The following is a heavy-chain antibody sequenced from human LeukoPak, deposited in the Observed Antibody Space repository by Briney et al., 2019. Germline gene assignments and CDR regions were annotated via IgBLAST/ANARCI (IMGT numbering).Heavy chain of an antibody. CDR2: INHSGST. CDR1: GGSFSGYY. J-gene: IGHJ1*01. Sequence: SETLSLTCAVHGGSFSGYYWSWIRQPPGKGLEWIGEINHSGSTNYNPSLKSRVTISVDTSKNQFSLKLSSVTAADTAVYYCARVPAWIPNRYFQHWGQGTLVTVSS. D-gene: IGHD1-14*01. V-gene: IGHV4-34*01. CDR3: ARVPAWIPNRYFQH.